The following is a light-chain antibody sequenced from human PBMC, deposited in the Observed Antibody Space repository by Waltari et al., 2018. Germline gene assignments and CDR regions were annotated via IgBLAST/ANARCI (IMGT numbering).Light chain of an antibody. CDR3: AAWDDSLSGPV. V-gene: IGLV1-47*01. Sequence: QSVLTQPPSASGTPGQRVIISCSGSRSNIGSNPVYWFHQLPGTAPKLLIYGNNERPSGVPYRVSGAKSGTSASLAIGGLRSDDEADYYCAAWDDSLSGPVFGGGTNLTVL. CDR2: GNN. J-gene: IGLJ2*01. CDR1: RSNIGSNP.